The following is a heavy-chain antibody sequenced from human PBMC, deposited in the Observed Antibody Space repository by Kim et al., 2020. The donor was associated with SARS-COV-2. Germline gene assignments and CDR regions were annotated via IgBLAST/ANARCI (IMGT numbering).Heavy chain of an antibody. CDR1: GFTFSDYY. Sequence: GGSLRLSCAASGFTFSDYYMSWIRQTPGKGLEWVSYISSSGSTIYYADSVKGRFTISRDNAKNSLYLQMNSLRAEDTAVYYCARDGYHDSSSWSNFDYWGQGTLVTVSS. CDR3: ARDGYHDSSSWSNFDY. V-gene: IGHV3-11*04. CDR2: ISSSGSTI. D-gene: IGHD6-13*01. J-gene: IGHJ4*02.